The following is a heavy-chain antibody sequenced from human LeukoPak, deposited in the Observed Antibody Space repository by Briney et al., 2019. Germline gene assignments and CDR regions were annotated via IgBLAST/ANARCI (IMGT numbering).Heavy chain of an antibody. CDR2: ISGSGEFI. V-gene: IGHV3-21*01. Sequence: PGGSLRLSCAASGFTFSSYSMNWIRQTPGKGLEWVSSISGSGEFIYYVDSVRGRFTISRDNGKNSLYLQMNSLRPEDTAVYYCARDDSHGYHFFDSRGQGTLVTVSS. J-gene: IGHJ4*02. D-gene: IGHD3-22*01. CDR1: GFTFSSYS. CDR3: ARDDSHGYHFFDS.